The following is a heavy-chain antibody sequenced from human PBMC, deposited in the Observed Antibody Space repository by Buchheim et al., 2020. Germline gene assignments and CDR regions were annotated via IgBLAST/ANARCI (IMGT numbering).Heavy chain of an antibody. CDR2: IYYSGST. Sequence: QVQLQESGPGLVKPSETLSLTCTVSGGSVSSGSYYWSWIRQPPGKGLEWIGYIYYSGSTNYNPSLKSRVTISVDTSKNQFSLKLSSVTAADTAVYYCARGRDYYDSSGDFDYWGQGT. CDR1: GGSVSSGSYY. V-gene: IGHV4-61*01. J-gene: IGHJ4*02. CDR3: ARGRDYYDSSGDFDY. D-gene: IGHD3-22*01.